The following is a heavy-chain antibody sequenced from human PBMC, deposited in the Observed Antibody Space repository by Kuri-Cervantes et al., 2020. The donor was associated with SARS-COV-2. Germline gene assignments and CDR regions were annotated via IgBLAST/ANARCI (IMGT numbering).Heavy chain of an antibody. Sequence: ESLKISCTVSGGSISSSSYYWGWIRQPPGKGLERIGSIYYSGSTYYNPSLKSRVTISVDTSKNQFSLKLSSVTAADTAVYYCARVGSSQYYYYMDVWGKGTTVTVSS. D-gene: IGHD6-6*01. J-gene: IGHJ6*03. CDR3: ARVGSSQYYYYMDV. CDR1: GGSISSSSYY. CDR2: IYYSGST. V-gene: IGHV4-39*01.